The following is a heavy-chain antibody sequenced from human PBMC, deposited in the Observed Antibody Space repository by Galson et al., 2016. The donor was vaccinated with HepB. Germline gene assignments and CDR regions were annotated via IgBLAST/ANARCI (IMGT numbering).Heavy chain of an antibody. CDR3: VREDRLWSRWHNYYLDF. V-gene: IGHV3-7*03. D-gene: IGHD3-3*01. CDR2: IKEDGNEI. J-gene: IGHJ4*02. Sequence: SLRLSCAASGFTFSDYWMSWVRQVPGKGLEWVANIKEDGNEIYYVDSVKGRFTISRDNAQNSLYLQMNSLRAEDTAVYFCVREDRLWSRWHNYYLDFWGQGTLATVSS. CDR1: GFTFSDYW.